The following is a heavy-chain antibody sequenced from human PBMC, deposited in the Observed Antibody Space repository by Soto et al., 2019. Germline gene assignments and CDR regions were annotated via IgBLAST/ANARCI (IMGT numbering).Heavy chain of an antibody. CDR3: AKGMYYYDSSGYRLFDY. CDR2: ISVSGGST. Sequence: GGSLRLSCAASGFTFRNYAMNWVRQAPGKGLEWVSGISVSGGSTYYADSVKGRFTVSRDNSKNTVFLQMNSLRAEDTAVYFRAKGMYYYDSSGYRLFDYWGQGTLVTVSS. CDR1: GFTFRNYA. D-gene: IGHD3-22*01. V-gene: IGHV3-23*01. J-gene: IGHJ4*02.